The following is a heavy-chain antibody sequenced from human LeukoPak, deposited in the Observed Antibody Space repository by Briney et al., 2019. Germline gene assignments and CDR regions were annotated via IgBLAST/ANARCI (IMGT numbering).Heavy chain of an antibody. CDR2: INQIGST. D-gene: IGHD3-3*01. CDR1: GGSFSGYY. V-gene: IGHV4-34*01. CDR3: ATTYYDFLGALSHRLNYFDY. Sequence: SETLSLTCAVYGGSFSGYYWSWLRQPPGKGLEWIGEINQIGSTSYNPSLKSRVTISLDTPKNQFSLKLSSVTAADTAVYYCATTYYDFLGALSHRLNYFDYWGQGILVTVSS. J-gene: IGHJ4*02.